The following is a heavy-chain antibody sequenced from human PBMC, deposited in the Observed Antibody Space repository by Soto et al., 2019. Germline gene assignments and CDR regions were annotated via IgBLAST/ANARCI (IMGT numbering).Heavy chain of an antibody. D-gene: IGHD2-21*02. CDR1: GDSISSRSYY. CDR3: ARQRTSVVTQAYFDV. CDR2: IYYSGST. V-gene: IGHV4-39*01. Sequence: SETLSLTCTVTGDSISSRSYYWGWIRQPPGKGLEWIGSIYYSGSTYNNPSLRSRVSMSIDTSKDQFSLKLKSVTAADTALYFCARQRTSVVTQAYFDVWGQGSMVTVSS. J-gene: IGHJ4*02.